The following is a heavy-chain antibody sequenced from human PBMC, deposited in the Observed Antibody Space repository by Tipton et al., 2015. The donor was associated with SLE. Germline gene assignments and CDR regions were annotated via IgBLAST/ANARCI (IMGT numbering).Heavy chain of an antibody. V-gene: IGHV4-31*03. Sequence: TLSLTCTVSGGSISSGGYYWSWIRQHPGKGLEWIGYIYYSGSTYYNPSPKSRVTISVDTSKNQFSLKLSSVTAADTAVYYCAREGLVVPNYFDYWGQGTLVTVSS. J-gene: IGHJ4*02. CDR2: IYYSGST. CDR3: AREGLVVPNYFDY. CDR1: GGSISSGGYY. D-gene: IGHD2-8*02.